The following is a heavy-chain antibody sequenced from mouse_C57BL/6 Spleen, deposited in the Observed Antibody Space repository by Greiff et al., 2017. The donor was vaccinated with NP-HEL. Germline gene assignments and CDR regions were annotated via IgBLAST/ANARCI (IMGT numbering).Heavy chain of an antibody. CDR1: GYTFTDYE. CDR3: TKDTTVVFFAY. J-gene: IGHJ3*01. V-gene: IGHV1-15*01. CDR2: IDPETGGT. D-gene: IGHD1-1*01. Sequence: VQLQESGAELVRPGASVTLSCKASGYTFTDYEMHWVKQTPVHGLEWIGAIDPETGGTAYNQKFKGKAILTADKSSSTAYMELRSLTSEDSAVYYCTKDTTVVFFAYWGQGTLVTVSA.